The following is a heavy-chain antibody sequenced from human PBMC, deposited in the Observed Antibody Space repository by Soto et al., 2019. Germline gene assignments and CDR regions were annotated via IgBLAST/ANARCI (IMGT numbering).Heavy chain of an antibody. J-gene: IGHJ4*02. CDR1: GFTFSSYA. CDR3: AKGHCRDGYNLVNGYFDY. D-gene: IGHD5-12*01. Sequence: GGSLRLSCAASGFTFSSYAMSWVRQAPWKGLEWVSAISGSGGSTYYADSVKGRFTISRDNSKNTLYLQMNSLRAEDTAVYYCAKGHCRDGYNLVNGYFDYWGQGTLVTVSS. V-gene: IGHV3-23*01. CDR2: ISGSGGST.